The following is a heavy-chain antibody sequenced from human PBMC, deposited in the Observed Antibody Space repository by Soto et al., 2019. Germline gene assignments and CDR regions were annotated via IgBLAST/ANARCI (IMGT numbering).Heavy chain of an antibody. V-gene: IGHV3-15*01. D-gene: IGHD3-3*01. J-gene: IGHJ6*02. Sequence: ESGGGLVKPGGSLRLSCAASGFTFSNAWMSWVRQAPGKGLEWVGRIKSKTDGGTTDYAAPVKGRFTISRDDSKNTLYLQMNSLKTEDTAVYYCTTDSRSPVYYDFWSGYPGYYYYGMDVWGQGTTVTVSS. CDR2: IKSKTDGGTT. CDR3: TTDSRSPVYYDFWSGYPGYYYYGMDV. CDR1: GFTFSNAW.